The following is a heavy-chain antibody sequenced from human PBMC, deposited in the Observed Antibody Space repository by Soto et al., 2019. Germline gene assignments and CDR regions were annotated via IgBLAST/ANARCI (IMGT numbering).Heavy chain of an antibody. J-gene: IGHJ6*02. CDR2: IYPGDSDT. CDR1: GYSFTSYW. CDR3: ARHAVQDIVVVQAATKDYYYYYGMDV. V-gene: IGHV5-51*01. D-gene: IGHD2-2*01. Sequence: GESLKISCKGSGYSFTSYWIGWVRQMPGKGLEWMGIIYPGDSDTRYSPSFQGQVTISADKSISTAYLQWSSLKASDTAMYYCARHAVQDIVVVQAATKDYYYYYGMDVWGQGTTVTVYS.